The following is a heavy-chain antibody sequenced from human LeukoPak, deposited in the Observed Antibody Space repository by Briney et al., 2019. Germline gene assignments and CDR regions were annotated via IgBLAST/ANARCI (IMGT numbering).Heavy chain of an antibody. CDR1: GFTFSSYG. CDR2: IYSGGST. J-gene: IGHJ5*02. V-gene: IGHV3-66*01. Sequence: GGSLRLSWAASGFTFSSYGMNWVRQAPGKGLEWVSVIYSGGSTYYADSVTGKFTISRDNSKNTLYLQMNSLRAEDTAVYYCARGQGIWFGPHRFDPWGQGTLVTVSS. D-gene: IGHD3-10*01. CDR3: ARGQGIWFGPHRFDP.